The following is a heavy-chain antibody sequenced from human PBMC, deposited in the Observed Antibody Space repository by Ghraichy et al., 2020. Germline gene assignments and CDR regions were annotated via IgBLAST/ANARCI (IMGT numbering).Heavy chain of an antibody. Sequence: GVLRLSCAASGFTFSNAWMTWVRQAPGKGLEWVGRIKTKTDGETTDYAAPVKGRFTISRDDSKNTLYLQMNSLKSEDTAVYYCATDFTWGGYSIDYWGQGTLVTVSS. J-gene: IGHJ4*02. CDR1: GFTFSNAW. D-gene: IGHD1-26*01. CDR2: IKTKTDGETT. V-gene: IGHV3-15*01. CDR3: ATDFTWGGYSIDY.